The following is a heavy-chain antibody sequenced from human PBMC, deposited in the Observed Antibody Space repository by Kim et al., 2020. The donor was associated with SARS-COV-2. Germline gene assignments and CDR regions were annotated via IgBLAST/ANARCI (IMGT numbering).Heavy chain of an antibody. CDR3: ARHGGQYYDIDYYGMDV. D-gene: IGHD3-9*01. CDR2: IYYSGST. V-gene: IGHV4-59*08. Sequence: SETLSLTCTVSGGSISSYYWSWIRQPPGKGLEWIGYIYYSGSTNYNPSLKSRVTISVDTSKNQFSLKLSSVTAADTAVYYCARHGGQYYDIDYYGMDVWGQGTTVTVSS. CDR1: GGSISSYY. J-gene: IGHJ6*02.